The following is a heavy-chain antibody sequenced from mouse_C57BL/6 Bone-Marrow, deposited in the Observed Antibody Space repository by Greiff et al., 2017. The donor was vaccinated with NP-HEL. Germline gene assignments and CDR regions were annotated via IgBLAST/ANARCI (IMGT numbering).Heavy chain of an antibody. D-gene: IGHD1-1*01. CDR1: GFNIKDDY. CDR2: IDPENGDT. V-gene: IGHV14-4*01. Sequence: EVQLQQSGAELVRPGASVKLSCTASGFNIKDDYMHWVKQRPEQGLEWIGWIDPENGDTEYASKFQGKATITADTSSNTAYLQLSSLTSEDTAVYYCTSMTTVAPYYFDYWGQGTTLTVSS. CDR3: TSMTTVAPYYFDY. J-gene: IGHJ2*01.